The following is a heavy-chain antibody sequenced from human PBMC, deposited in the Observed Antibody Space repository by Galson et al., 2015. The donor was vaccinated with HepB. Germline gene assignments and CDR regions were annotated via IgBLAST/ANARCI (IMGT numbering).Heavy chain of an antibody. CDR1: GGTFSRYA. CDR2: IIPILDIT. J-gene: IGHJ4*02. CDR3: ARGYDDSGYYYDYFDY. V-gene: IGHV1-69*04. Sequence: SVKVSCKASGGTFSRYAISWVRQAPGQGLEWMGRIIPILDITNYAQKFQGRVTITADTSTSTAYMELSSLRSEDTAVYYCARGYDDSGYYYDYFDYWGQGTLVTVSS. D-gene: IGHD3-22*01.